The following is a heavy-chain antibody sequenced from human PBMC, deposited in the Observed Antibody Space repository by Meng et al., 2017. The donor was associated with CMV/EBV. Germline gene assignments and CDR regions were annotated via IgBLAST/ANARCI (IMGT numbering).Heavy chain of an antibody. D-gene: IGHD2-2*01. CDR3: ARSTKVVVPAAIHYYYGMDV. J-gene: IGHJ6*02. Sequence: GGSLRLSCAASGFTFSDYWMHWARQAPGKGLVWVSRINNDGGNTVYADSVKGRFTFSRDNAKNTLYLQMNSLRAEDTAVYYCARSTKVVVPAAIHYYYGMDVWGQGTTVTVSS. V-gene: IGHV3-74*01. CDR2: INNDGGNT. CDR1: GFTFSDYW.